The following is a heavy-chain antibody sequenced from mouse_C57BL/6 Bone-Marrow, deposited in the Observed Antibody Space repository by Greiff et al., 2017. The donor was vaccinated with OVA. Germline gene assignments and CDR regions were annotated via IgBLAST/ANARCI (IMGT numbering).Heavy chain of an antibody. Sequence: QVQLQQSGAELAKPGASVKLPCKASGYTFTSYWMHWVKQRPGQGLEWIGDINPISGYTKYNQKFKDKATLTADKSSSTAYMQLSSLTYEDSAVYYGARNLITTVVAPHAMDYWGQGTSVTVSS. CDR3: ARNLITTVVAPHAMDY. D-gene: IGHD1-1*01. V-gene: IGHV1-7*01. J-gene: IGHJ4*01. CDR1: GYTFTSYW. CDR2: INPISGYT.